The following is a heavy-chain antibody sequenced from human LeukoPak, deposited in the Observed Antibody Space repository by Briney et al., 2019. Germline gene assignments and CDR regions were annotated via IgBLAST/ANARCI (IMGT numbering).Heavy chain of an antibody. D-gene: IGHD6-19*01. CDR1: GFTFSSYW. Sequence: LGGSLRLSCAASGFTFSSYWMSWVRQAPGKGLEWVANIKQDGSEKYYVDSVKGRFTISRDNAKNSLYLQMNSLRAEDTAVYYCARDYLGSSSGWYPRVYWGQGTLVTVSS. J-gene: IGHJ4*02. V-gene: IGHV3-7*01. CDR3: ARDYLGSSSGWYPRVY. CDR2: IKQDGSEK.